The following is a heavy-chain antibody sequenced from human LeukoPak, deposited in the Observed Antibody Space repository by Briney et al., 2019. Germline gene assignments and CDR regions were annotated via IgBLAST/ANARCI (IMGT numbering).Heavy chain of an antibody. V-gene: IGHV3-23*01. J-gene: IGHJ4*02. CDR3: AKGNNDFWSGTRNFDY. CDR2: ISGGGGST. Sequence: GGSLRLSCAASGSIFSSYAMSWVRQAPGKGLEWVSVISGGGGSTYYADSVKGRFTISRDNSKNTLYLQMNSLRAEDTAVYYCAKGNNDFWSGTRNFDYWGQGTLVTVSS. D-gene: IGHD3-3*01. CDR1: GSIFSSYA.